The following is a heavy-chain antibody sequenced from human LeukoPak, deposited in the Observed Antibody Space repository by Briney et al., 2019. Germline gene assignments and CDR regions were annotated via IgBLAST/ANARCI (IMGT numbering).Heavy chain of an antibody. V-gene: IGHV1-69*01. CDR1: GGTFSSYA. Sequence: GAPVKVSCKASGGTFSSYAISWVRQAPGQGLEWMGGIIPIFGTANYAQKFQGRVTITADESTSTAYMELSSLRSEDTAVYYCARGFYCSGGSCRLDYWGQGTLVTVSS. CDR3: ARGFYCSGGSCRLDY. J-gene: IGHJ4*02. CDR2: IIPIFGTA. D-gene: IGHD2-15*01.